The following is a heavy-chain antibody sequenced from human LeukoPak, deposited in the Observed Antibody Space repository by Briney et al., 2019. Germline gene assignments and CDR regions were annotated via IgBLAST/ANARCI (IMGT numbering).Heavy chain of an antibody. V-gene: IGHV1-69*06. CDR1: GGTFSRYA. Sequence: SVKVSCKASGGTFSRYAISWVRQAPGQGLEWMGGIIPIFGTADYAQKFQGRVTITADKSTSTAYMELSSLRSEDTAVYYCARDGLLWFGESGWDYYYYMDVWGKGTTVTVSS. D-gene: IGHD3-10*01. CDR2: IIPIFGTA. J-gene: IGHJ6*03. CDR3: ARDGLLWFGESGWDYYYYMDV.